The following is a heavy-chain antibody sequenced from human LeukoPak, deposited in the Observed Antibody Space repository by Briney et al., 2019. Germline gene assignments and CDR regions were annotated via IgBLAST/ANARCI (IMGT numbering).Heavy chain of an antibody. Sequence: ASVKVSCKASGGTFSSYAISWVRQAPGQGLEWMGGIIPIFGTANYAQKFQGRVTITADKSTSTAYMELSSLRSEDTAVYYCARASFGYYYYYYMDVWGKGTTVTISS. CDR1: GGTFSSYA. CDR2: IIPIFGTA. CDR3: ARASFGYYYYYYMDV. J-gene: IGHJ6*03. D-gene: IGHD3-16*01. V-gene: IGHV1-69*06.